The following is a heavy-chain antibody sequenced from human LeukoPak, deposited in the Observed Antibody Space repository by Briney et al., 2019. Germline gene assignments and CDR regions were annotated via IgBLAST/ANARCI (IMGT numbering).Heavy chain of an antibody. J-gene: IGHJ5*02. CDR3: AKDLDIVVVPADPSTGWFDP. Sequence: GGSLRLSCAACGSTFSSYGMHWVRQAPGKGLEWVAFIRYDGSNKHYADSVKGRFTISRDNSKNTLYLQMNSLRAEDTAVYYCAKDLDIVVVPADPSTGWFDPWGQGTLVTVSS. CDR2: IRYDGSNK. V-gene: IGHV3-30*02. CDR1: GSTFSSYG. D-gene: IGHD2-2*03.